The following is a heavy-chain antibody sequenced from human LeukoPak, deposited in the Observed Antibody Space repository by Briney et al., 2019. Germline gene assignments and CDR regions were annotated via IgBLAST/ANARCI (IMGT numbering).Heavy chain of an antibody. V-gene: IGHV4-59*01. CDR2: IYYSGST. CDR1: GGSISSYY. CDR3: ARADGDLYFDY. J-gene: IGHJ4*02. Sequence: SETLSLTCTVSGGSISSYYWSWIRQPPGKELEWIGYIYYSGSTNYNPSLKSRVTISVDTSKNQFSLKLSSVTAADTAVYYCARADGDLYFDYWGQGTLVTVSS. D-gene: IGHD4-17*01.